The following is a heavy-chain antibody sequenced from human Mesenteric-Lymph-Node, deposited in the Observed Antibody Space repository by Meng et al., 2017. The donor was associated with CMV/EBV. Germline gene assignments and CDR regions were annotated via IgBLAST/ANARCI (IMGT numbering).Heavy chain of an antibody. CDR2: ISWDGGST. V-gene: IGHV3-43*01. Sequence: GESLKISCAASGFTFDDYTMHWVRQAPGKGLEWVSLISWDGGSTYYADSVKGRFTISRDNSKNSLYLQMNSLRTEDTAVYYCAKDKGYSTSSSGVDYWGQGTLVTVSS. CDR1: GFTFDDYT. J-gene: IGHJ4*02. CDR3: AKDKGYSTSSSGVDY. D-gene: IGHD6-6*01.